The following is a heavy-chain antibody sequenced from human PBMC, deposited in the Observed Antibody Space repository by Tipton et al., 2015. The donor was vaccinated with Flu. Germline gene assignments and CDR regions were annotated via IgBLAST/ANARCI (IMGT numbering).Heavy chain of an antibody. V-gene: IGHV5-51*03. Sequence: VQLVQSGAVVKKPGESQTISCQGSGYDFTSAWIAWVRLTPGKGLEWIGTIYPGDSDTSYNPSFEGQVTISAAKFISTAYLQWSSLRTSDSAIYFCARRSALDAFDIWGQGTVLAVSP. CDR1: GYDFTSAW. J-gene: IGHJ3*02. CDR3: ARRSALDAFDI. CDR2: IYPGDSDT.